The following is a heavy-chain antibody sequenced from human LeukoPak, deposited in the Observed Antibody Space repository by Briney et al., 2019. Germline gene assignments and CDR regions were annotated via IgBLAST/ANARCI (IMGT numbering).Heavy chain of an antibody. CDR1: GFTFSNSW. CDR3: TNLGYTD. V-gene: IGHV3-7*03. D-gene: IGHD5-18*01. Sequence: GGSLRLSCAASGFTFSNSWMTWVRQAPRKGLEWVATIKDDGSDKYYVDSVKGRFIISRDNAKNSLHLQMSSLRVEDTAVYYCTNLGYTDWGQGTLVTVSS. J-gene: IGHJ4*02. CDR2: IKDDGSDK.